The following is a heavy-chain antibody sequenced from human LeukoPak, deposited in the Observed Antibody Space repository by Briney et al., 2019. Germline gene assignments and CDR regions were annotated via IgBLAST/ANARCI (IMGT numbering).Heavy chain of an antibody. CDR1: GYTFTGYW. Sequence: GASVKLSCKAFGYTFTGYWMHWVRQAPGQGLEWMGWINPNSGGTNYAQKFQGRVTMTRDTSISTAYMELSRLRSDDTAVYYCATSSDYYGSGSHDAFDIWGQGTMVTVSS. V-gene: IGHV1-2*02. J-gene: IGHJ3*02. CDR3: ATSSDYYGSGSHDAFDI. D-gene: IGHD3-10*01. CDR2: INPNSGGT.